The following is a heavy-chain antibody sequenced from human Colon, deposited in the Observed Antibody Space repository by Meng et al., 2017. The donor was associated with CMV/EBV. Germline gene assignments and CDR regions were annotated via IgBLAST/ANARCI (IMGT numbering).Heavy chain of an antibody. V-gene: IGHV4-4*02. D-gene: IGHD3-10*01. CDR1: GDSISSNNW. J-gene: IGHJ4*02. CDR3: ASATDYKIDY. Sequence: SETLSLTCAVSGDSISSNNWWTWVRQSPGKGLQWIGEIHHDGINVYHPSLKSRVSLSLDKSTNQVSLHLTTVTAADTAVYYCASATDYKIDYWGQGTLVTVSS. CDR2: IHHDGIN.